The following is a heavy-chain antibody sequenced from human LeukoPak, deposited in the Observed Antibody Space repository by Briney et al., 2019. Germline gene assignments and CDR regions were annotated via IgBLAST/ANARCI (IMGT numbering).Heavy chain of an antibody. D-gene: IGHD3-10*01. J-gene: IGHJ6*04. Sequence: GRSLRLSCAASGFTFDDYAMHWVRQAPGKGLEWVSGISWNSGSIGYADSVKGRFTISRDNAKNSLYLQMNSLRAEDTAVYYCARGAGYYGSGSSRMDVWGKGTTVTISS. CDR3: ARGAGYYGSGSSRMDV. CDR1: GFTFDDYA. CDR2: ISWNSGSI. V-gene: IGHV3-9*01.